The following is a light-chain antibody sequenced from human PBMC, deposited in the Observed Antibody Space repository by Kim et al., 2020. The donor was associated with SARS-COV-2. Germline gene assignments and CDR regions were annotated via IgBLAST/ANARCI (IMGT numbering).Light chain of an antibody. CDR1: SSDVGSYDL. CDR2: EVN. V-gene: IGLV2-23*02. Sequence: QSALTQPASVSGSPGQSITISCTGTSSDVGSYDLVSWYQQHPGKAPKLMIYEVNKRPSGVSNRFSGSKSGNTASLTISGLQAEDETDYYCCSYADSGLYVFGTGTKVTVL. CDR3: CSYADSGLYV. J-gene: IGLJ1*01.